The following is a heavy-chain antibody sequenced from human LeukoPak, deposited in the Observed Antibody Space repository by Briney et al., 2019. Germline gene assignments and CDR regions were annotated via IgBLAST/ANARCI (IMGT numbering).Heavy chain of an antibody. Sequence: PSETLSLTCTVSGGSISSSSYYWGWIRQPPGKGLEWIGSIYYSGSTYYNPSLKSRVTISVDTSKNQFSLKLSSVTAADTAVYYCARHLGSSPFGYWGQGTLVTVSS. D-gene: IGHD2-15*01. J-gene: IGHJ4*02. CDR3: ARHLGSSPFGY. CDR2: IYYSGST. CDR1: GGSISSSSYY. V-gene: IGHV4-39*01.